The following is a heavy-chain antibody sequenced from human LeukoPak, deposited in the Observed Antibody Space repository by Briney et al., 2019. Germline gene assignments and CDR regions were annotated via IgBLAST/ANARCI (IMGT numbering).Heavy chain of an antibody. D-gene: IGHD3-3*01. CDR1: GGSISSYY. CDR3: ARGLAYVLRFLEWVPKPGALDY. J-gene: IGHJ4*02. V-gene: IGHV4-34*01. Sequence: SETLSLTCTASGGSISSYYWSWIRQPPGKGLEWIGEINHSGSTNYNPSLKSRVTISVDTSKNQFSLKLSSVTAADTAVYYCARGLAYVLRFLEWVPKPGALDYWGQGTLVTVSS. CDR2: INHSGST.